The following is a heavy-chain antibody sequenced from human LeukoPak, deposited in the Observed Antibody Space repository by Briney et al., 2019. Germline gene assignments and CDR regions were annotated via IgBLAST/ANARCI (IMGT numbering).Heavy chain of an antibody. CDR1: GGSFSGYY. D-gene: IGHD3-9*01. CDR2: VSHSGST. Sequence: ETLSLTCAVYGGSFSGYYWSWLRQPPGKGLEWIAEVSHSGSTNYKPSLTSRVTISVETSKIQLSLMLTSVTAADPGLCYCVRVLTGYSEGSIDYWGQGNLVTVSS. CDR3: VRVLTGYSEGSIDY. V-gene: IGHV4-34*01. J-gene: IGHJ4*02.